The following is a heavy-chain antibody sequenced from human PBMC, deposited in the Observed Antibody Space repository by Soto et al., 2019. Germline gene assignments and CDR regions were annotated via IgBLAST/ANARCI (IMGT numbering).Heavy chain of an antibody. CDR3: ARDGGAATVTTGYYYGMDV. J-gene: IGHJ6*04. CDR1: GFTFSSYG. Sequence: GGSLRLSCAASGFTFSSYGMHWVRQAPGKGLEWVAVIWYDGSNKYYADSVKGRFTISRDNSKNTLYLQMNSLRAEDTAVYYCARDGGAATVTTGYYYGMDVWGKGTTVTVSS. D-gene: IGHD4-4*01. V-gene: IGHV3-33*01. CDR2: IWYDGSNK.